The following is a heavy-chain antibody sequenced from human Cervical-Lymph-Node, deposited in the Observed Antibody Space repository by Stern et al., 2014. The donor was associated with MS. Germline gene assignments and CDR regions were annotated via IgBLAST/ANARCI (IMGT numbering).Heavy chain of an antibody. CDR2: IDWDYDK. D-gene: IGHD3-16*01. J-gene: IGHJ4*02. CDR3: ARPRVGGGHYFDY. V-gene: IGHV2-70*01. Sequence: QVTLRESGPALVKPTQTLTLTCTFSGFSLSTSGMCVSWIRQPPGKALEWLALIDWDYDKYYSTSLKTRLPISKDTSKNQVVLTMTNMAPVDTATYYWARPRVGGGHYFDYWGQGTLVTVSS. CDR1: GFSLSTSGMC.